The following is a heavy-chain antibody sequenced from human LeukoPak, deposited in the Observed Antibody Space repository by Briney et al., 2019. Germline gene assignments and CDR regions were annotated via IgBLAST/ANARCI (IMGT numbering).Heavy chain of an antibody. J-gene: IGHJ4*02. CDR1: GFTFSSYG. D-gene: IGHD2-2*03. Sequence: GRSLRLSCAASGFTFSSYGMHWVRQAPGKGLEWVAVISYDGSNKYYADSVKGRFTISRDNSKNTLYLQMNSLRAEDTAVYYCAKAGYCSSTSCLNFDYWGQGTLVTVSS. CDR3: AKAGYCSSTSCLNFDY. V-gene: IGHV3-30*18. CDR2: ISYDGSNK.